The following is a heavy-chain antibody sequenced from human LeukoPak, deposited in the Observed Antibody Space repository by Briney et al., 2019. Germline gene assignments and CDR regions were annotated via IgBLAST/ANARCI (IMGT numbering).Heavy chain of an antibody. CDR3: ANGGGSGSYYTGY. V-gene: IGHV4-34*01. CDR1: GGSFSGYY. CDR2: INRGGST. Sequence: PSETLSLTCAVYGGSFSGYYWSWIRQPPGKGLEWIGEINRGGSTNYNPSLKSRVTISVDTSKNQFSLKMNSVTAADTAVYYCANGGGSGSYYTGYWRQGTLVTVSS. J-gene: IGHJ4*02. D-gene: IGHD3-10*01.